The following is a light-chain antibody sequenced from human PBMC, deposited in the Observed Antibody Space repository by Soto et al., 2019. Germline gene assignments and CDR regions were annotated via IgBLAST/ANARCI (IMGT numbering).Light chain of an antibody. Sequence: DIRVTQSPSSLSAYVRDRVSITCLASQSISSYLNWYQQKPGKAPKLLIYDASNLESGVPSRFSGSGSGTEFTLTISSLQPDDFATYYCQQDSSYSWTVGQGCKV. J-gene: IGKJ1*01. CDR1: QSISSY. CDR2: DAS. V-gene: IGKV1-5*01. CDR3: QQDSSYSWT.